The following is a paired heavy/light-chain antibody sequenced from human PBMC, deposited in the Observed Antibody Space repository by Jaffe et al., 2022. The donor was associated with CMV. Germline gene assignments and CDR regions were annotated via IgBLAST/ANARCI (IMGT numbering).Heavy chain of an antibody. CDR2: IKQDGSEQ. D-gene: IGHD3-3*01. V-gene: IGHV3-7*01. CDR1: GFASYTYW. Sequence: EVQLVESGGGLVQPGGSLRLSCAASGFASYTYWMAWVRQAPGKGLEWVANIKQDGSEQYYVDSVKGRFTISRDNAKNSLYLQMNSLRAEDTAVYYCARDSAYYDVWSGSYITQYGMDVWGQGTTVTVSS. CDR3: ARDSAYYDVWSGSYITQYGMDV. J-gene: IGHJ6*02.
Light chain of an antibody. V-gene: IGLV2-8*01. CDR3: GSYAGSNTLV. J-gene: IGLJ3*02. CDR2: EVT. Sequence: QSALTQPPSASGSPGQSVTISCTGTSSDVGGYDYVSWYQQHPGKAPKLIIYEVTKRPSGVPDRFSGSKSGNTASLTVSGLQADDEADYYCGSYAGSNTLVFGGGTKLTVL. CDR1: SSDVGGYDY.